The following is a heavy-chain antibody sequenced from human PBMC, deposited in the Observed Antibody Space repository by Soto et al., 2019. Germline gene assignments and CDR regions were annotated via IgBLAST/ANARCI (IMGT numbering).Heavy chain of an antibody. J-gene: IGHJ5*02. CDR3: AKAGAQRGYDFWSGYLFGPLDP. V-gene: IGHV3-23*01. CDR1: GFTFSSYA. D-gene: IGHD3-3*01. Sequence: GGSLRLSCAASGFTFSSYAMSWVRQAPGKGLEWVSAISGSGGSTYYADSVKGRFTISRDNSKNTLYLQMNSLRAEDTAVYYCAKAGAQRGYDFWSGYLFGPLDPWGQGTLVTVSS. CDR2: ISGSGGST.